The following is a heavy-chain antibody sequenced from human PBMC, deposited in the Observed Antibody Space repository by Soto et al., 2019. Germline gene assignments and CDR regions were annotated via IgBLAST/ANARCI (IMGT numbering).Heavy chain of an antibody. D-gene: IGHD6-6*01. CDR3: ARGRLEYSSSFDH. V-gene: IGHV1-18*01. CDR1: GYTFTSYG. J-gene: IGHJ5*02. CDR2: ISPHNGKK. Sequence: ASGKVSCNASGYTFTSYGIGWMRHAPGQGLEWMGWISPHNGKKKSQQKIQGTVTTTTDTSTSTDYMETRSMRSQDTAVYYCARGRLEYSSSFDHWGQGTLVTVSS.